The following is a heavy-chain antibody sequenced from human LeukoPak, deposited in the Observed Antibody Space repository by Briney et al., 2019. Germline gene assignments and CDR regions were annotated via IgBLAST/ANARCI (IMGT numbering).Heavy chain of an antibody. CDR1: GFTFSSYA. D-gene: IGHD2-8*01. V-gene: IGHV3-30*04. CDR3: ARGIPAARTYIVLSADH. Sequence: PGGSLRLSCAASGFTFSSYAMHWVRQAPGKGLEWVAVISYDGSNKYYADSVKGRFTISRDNSKNTLYLQMNSLRAEDTAVYYCARGIPAARTYIVLSADHWGQGTLVTVSS. J-gene: IGHJ5*02. CDR2: ISYDGSNK.